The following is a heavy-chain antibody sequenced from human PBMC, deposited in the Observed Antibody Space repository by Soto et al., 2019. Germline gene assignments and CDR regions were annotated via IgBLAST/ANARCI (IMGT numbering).Heavy chain of an antibody. D-gene: IGHD6-19*01. CDR1: GGSISSSSYY. J-gene: IGHJ4*02. Sequence: PSETLSLTCTVSGGSISSSSYYWGWIRQPPGKGLEWIGSIYYSGSTYYNPSLKSRVTISVDTSKNQFSLKLSSVTAADTAVYYCARQGGRWLVKRPGWYFDYWGQGTLVTVSS. CDR3: ARQGGRWLVKRPGWYFDY. CDR2: IYYSGST. V-gene: IGHV4-39*01.